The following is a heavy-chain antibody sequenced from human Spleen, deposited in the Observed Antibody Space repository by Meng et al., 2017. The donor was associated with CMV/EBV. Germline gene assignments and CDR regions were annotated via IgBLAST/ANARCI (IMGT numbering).Heavy chain of an antibody. Sequence: GGSLRLSCATSGFSFSTYGMDWVRQAPGKGLEWVAFIRFDGSDKYYADSVKGRFTVSRDNAKNSLYLQMDSLRAEDTAIYYCARDRGYSHGYAFDYWGQGTLVTVSS. CDR1: GFSFSTYG. J-gene: IGHJ4*02. CDR2: IRFDGSDK. D-gene: IGHD5-18*01. V-gene: IGHV3-30*02. CDR3: ARDRGYSHGYAFDY.